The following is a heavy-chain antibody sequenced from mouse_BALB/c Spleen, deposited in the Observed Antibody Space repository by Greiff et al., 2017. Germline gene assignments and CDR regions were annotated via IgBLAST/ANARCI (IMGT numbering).Heavy chain of an antibody. CDR3: ASLYDGYPHWYFDV. J-gene: IGHJ1*01. CDR2: ISYSGST. CDR1: GDSITSGY. D-gene: IGHD2-3*01. Sequence: VQLKESGPSLVKPSQTLSLTCSVTGDSITSGYWNWIRKFPGNKLEYMGYISYSGSTYYNPSLKSRISITRDTSKNQYYLQLNSVTTEDTATYYCASLYDGYPHWYFDVWGAGTTVTVSS. V-gene: IGHV3-8*02.